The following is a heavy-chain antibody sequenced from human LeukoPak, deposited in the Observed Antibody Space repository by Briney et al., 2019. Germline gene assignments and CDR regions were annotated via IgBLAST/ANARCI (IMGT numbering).Heavy chain of an antibody. D-gene: IGHD5-12*01. V-gene: IGHV4-34*01. Sequence: SETLSLTCAVYGGSFSGYYWRWIRQPPGKGPEWIGEINHSGSTNYNPSLKSRVTISVDTSKNQFSLKLSSVTAADTAVYYCARGQDRYNYYHYMDVWGKGTTVTVSS. CDR3: ARGQDRYNYYHYMDV. J-gene: IGHJ6*03. CDR1: GGSFSGYY. CDR2: INHSGST.